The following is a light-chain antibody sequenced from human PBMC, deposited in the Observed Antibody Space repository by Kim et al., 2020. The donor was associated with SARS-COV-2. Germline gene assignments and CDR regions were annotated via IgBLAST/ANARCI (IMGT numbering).Light chain of an antibody. J-gene: IGKJ1*01. Sequence: PASISCRSSQSLVHSDGSTYLSWLQQRPGQPPRLLIYKISHRISGVPDRFSGSGAVTDFTLKISRVEAEDVGIYYCMQATQFPLTFGQRTKVDIK. CDR1: QSLVHSDGSTY. CDR2: KIS. CDR3: MQATQFPLT. V-gene: IGKV2-24*01.